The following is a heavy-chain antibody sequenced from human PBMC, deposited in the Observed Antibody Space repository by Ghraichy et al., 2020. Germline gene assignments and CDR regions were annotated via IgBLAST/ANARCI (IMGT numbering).Heavy chain of an antibody. Sequence: SETLSLTCTVSGGSISSYYWSWIRQPPGKGLEWIGYIYYSGSTNYNPSLKSRVTISVDTSKNQFSLKLSSVTAADTAVYYCARPADDSSRWSWFDPWGQGTLVTVSS. CDR3: ARPADDSSRWSWFDP. J-gene: IGHJ5*02. V-gene: IGHV4-59*08. D-gene: IGHD6-13*01. CDR1: GGSISSYY. CDR2: IYYSGST.